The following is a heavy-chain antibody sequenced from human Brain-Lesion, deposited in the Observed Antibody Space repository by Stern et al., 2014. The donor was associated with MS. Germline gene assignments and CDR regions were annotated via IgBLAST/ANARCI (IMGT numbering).Heavy chain of an antibody. V-gene: IGHV4-39*01. Sequence: QVQLVESGPGLVKPSETLSLTCTVAGGSVSSTSYAWAWIRQPPGKGLEWIGTIYYSGNPYYSPSLKSRLTISLDPSKNQFSLQLGSGTAADTAVYYCAGEEDIRYCSGGSCTGNWFDPWGQGTLVTVSS. D-gene: IGHD2-15*01. CDR3: AGEEDIRYCSGGSCTGNWFDP. J-gene: IGHJ5*02. CDR1: GGSVSSTSYA. CDR2: IYYSGNP.